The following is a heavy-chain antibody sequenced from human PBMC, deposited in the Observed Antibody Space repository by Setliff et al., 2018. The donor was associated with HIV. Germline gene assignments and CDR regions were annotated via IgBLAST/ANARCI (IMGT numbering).Heavy chain of an antibody. V-gene: IGHV5-51*01. CDR2: IYPGDSDT. CDR3: IRRRRAPGAADLESY. CDR1: GYTFSDYW. J-gene: IGHJ4*02. D-gene: IGHD7-27*01. Sequence: GESLKISCKGSGYTFSDYWIGWVRQMPGKGLEWMGIIYPGDSDTRYSPSFQGQVTISADRSINTAFLQWSSLEASDTAMYYCIRRRRAPGAADLESYWGQGTLVTVSS.